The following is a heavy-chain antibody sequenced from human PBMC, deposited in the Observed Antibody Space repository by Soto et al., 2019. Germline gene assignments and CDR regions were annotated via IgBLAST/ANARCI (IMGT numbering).Heavy chain of an antibody. CDR2: IWYDGSNK. Sequence: GGSLRLSCAASGFTFSSYGMHWVRQAPGKGLEWVAVIWYDGSNKYYADSVKGRFTISRDNSKNTLYLQMNSLRAEDTAVYYCARATIQCVGVGATICIYYYGMDVWGQGTTVTVSS. V-gene: IGHV3-33*01. CDR1: GFTFSSYG. CDR3: ARATIQCVGVGATICIYYYGMDV. D-gene: IGHD1-26*01. J-gene: IGHJ6*02.